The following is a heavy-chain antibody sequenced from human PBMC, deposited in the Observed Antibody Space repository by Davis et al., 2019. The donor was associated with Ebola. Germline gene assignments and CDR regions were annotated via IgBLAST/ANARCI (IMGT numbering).Heavy chain of an antibody. CDR3: ARVVRYYGSGGYYGMDV. D-gene: IGHD3-10*01. Sequence: SETLSLTCTVSGGFISSYYWSWIRQPPGKGLEWIGYIYYSGSTNYNPSLKSRVTISVDTSKNQFSLKLSSVTAADTAVYYCARVVRYYGSGGYYGMDVWGQGTTVTVSS. CDR1: GGFISSYY. J-gene: IGHJ6*02. V-gene: IGHV4-59*12. CDR2: IYYSGST.